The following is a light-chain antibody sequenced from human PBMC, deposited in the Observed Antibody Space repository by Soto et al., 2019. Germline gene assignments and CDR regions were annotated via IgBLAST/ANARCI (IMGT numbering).Light chain of an antibody. CDR3: QQYDSYPVT. V-gene: IGKV1-5*01. J-gene: IGKJ5*01. CDR1: QSVSDS. CDR2: DVS. Sequence: DIQMTQSPSTLSASVGDTVTITCRASQSVSDSLAWYQVKPGEAPKLLIFDVSNLETGVPSRFSGSGSGTEFSLTIRGLQPDDFATYYCQQYDSYPVTFGQGTRLEMK.